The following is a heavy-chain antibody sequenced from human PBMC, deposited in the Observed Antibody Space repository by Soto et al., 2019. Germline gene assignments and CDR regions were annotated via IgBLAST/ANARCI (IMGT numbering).Heavy chain of an antibody. J-gene: IGHJ5*02. CDR3: ARVWDYGDYAPSWFDP. CDR1: GFTVSSNH. CDR2: IYSGGST. D-gene: IGHD4-17*01. V-gene: IGHV3-66*01. Sequence: EVQLVESGGGLVQPGGSLRLSCAASGFTVSSNHMSWVRQAPGKGLEWVSVIYSGGSTYYADSVKGRFTISRDNSKNTLYLQMNSLRAEDTAVYYCARVWDYGDYAPSWFDPWGQGTLVTVSS.